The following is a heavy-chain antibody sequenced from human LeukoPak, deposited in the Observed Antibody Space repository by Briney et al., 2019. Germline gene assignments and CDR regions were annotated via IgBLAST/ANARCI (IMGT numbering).Heavy chain of an antibody. J-gene: IGHJ4*02. Sequence: PGGALRLSCAAPGYPFSSYAMSSVRQAPGKGLEWDSAISGSGGSTYYADSVKGRFTISRDNSKNTLHLQMNSLRAEDTAVYYCAKHSSGWYLYYFDYWGQGTLVTVSS. V-gene: IGHV3-23*01. D-gene: IGHD6-19*01. CDR3: AKHSSGWYLYYFDY. CDR2: ISGSGGST. CDR1: GYPFSSYA.